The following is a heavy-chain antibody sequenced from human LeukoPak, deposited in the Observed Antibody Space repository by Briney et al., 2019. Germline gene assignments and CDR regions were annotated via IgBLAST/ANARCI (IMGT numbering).Heavy chain of an antibody. J-gene: IGHJ4*02. D-gene: IGHD4-17*01. Sequence: PSETLSLTCTVSGGSISSSSYYWGWIRQPPGKGLEWIGSIYYSGSTYYNPSLKSRVTISVDTSKNQFSLKLSSVTAADTAVYYCARNDYGDYAYWGRGTLVTVSS. CDR2: IYYSGST. CDR3: ARNDYGDYAY. V-gene: IGHV4-39*01. CDR1: GGSISSSSYY.